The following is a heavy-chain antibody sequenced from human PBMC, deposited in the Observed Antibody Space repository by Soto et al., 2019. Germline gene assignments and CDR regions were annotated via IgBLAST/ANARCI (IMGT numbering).Heavy chain of an antibody. J-gene: IGHJ1*01. Sequence: QVQLVQSGAEVKKPGSSVKVSCKASGGTFSSYTISWVRQAPGQGLEWMGRIIPILGIANYAQKFQGRVTITADKSTSTAYMELSSLRSEDTAVYYCATTVRDYGHSAEYFQHWGQGTLVTVSS. CDR2: IIPILGIA. CDR1: GGTFSSYT. D-gene: IGHD4-17*01. V-gene: IGHV1-69*02. CDR3: ATTVRDYGHSAEYFQH.